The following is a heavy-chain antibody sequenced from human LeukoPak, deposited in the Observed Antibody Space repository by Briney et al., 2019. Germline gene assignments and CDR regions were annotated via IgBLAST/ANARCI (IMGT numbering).Heavy chain of an antibody. CDR2: VGISSGNT. CDR1: GFTLSDYS. J-gene: IGHJ4*02. D-gene: IGHD2-2*01. CDR3: ARDTKYAFDN. V-gene: IGHV3-48*01. Sequence: GGSLTLSCAASGFTLSDYSMNWVRQAPGKGLEWISYVGISSGNTKYADSVKGRFTISGDKAKNSLYLQMNSLRVEDTAVYYCARDTKYAFDNWGQGTLVTVSS.